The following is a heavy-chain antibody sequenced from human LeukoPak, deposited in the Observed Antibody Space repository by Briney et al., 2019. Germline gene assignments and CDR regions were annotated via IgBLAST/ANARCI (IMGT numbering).Heavy chain of an antibody. CDR1: GGTFSSYA. J-gene: IGHJ5*02. D-gene: IGHD5-12*01. V-gene: IGHV1-69*13. Sequence: GASVKVSCKASGGTFSSYAINWVRQAPGQGLEWMGGIIPIFGTTNYAQKFQGRVTITADESTSTAYMELSSLRSEDTAVYYCARDFEYSGYGILDHWFDPWGQGTLVTVSS. CDR2: IIPIFGTT. CDR3: ARDFEYSGYGILDHWFDP.